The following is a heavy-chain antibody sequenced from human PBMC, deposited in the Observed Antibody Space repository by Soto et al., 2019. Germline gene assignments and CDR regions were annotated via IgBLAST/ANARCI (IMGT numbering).Heavy chain of an antibody. CDR2: IYYSGST. CDR1: GGSISSGGYY. CDR3: ARGAGGQFPYYYYGMDV. D-gene: IGHD3-16*01. V-gene: IGHV4-31*03. J-gene: IGHJ6*02. Sequence: SETLSLTCTVSGGSISSGGYYWSWIRQHPGKGLEWIGYIYYSGSTYYNPSLKSRVTISVDTSKNQFSLKLSSVTAADTAVYYCARGAGGQFPYYYYGMDVWGQGTTVTVSS.